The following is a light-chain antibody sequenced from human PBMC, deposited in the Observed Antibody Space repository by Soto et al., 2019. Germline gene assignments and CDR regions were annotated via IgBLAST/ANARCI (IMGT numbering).Light chain of an antibody. J-gene: IGKJ2*01. CDR2: AAS. V-gene: IGKV1-12*01. Sequence: DIQMTQSPSSVAASLGDSVTITCRASQDVQNWLAWYQHKPGQAPKLLVFAASSLQSGVPSRFSATGFGTDFTLIINSLQPEDFATYYCQQVKSFPKTXGQ. CDR1: QDVQNW. CDR3: QQVKSFPKT.